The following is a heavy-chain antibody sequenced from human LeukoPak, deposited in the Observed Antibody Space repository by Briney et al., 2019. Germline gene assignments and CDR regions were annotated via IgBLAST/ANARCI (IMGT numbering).Heavy chain of an antibody. CDR2: ISADNGKT. Sequence: ASVKVSCKASGYTFASYGINWVRQAPGKGLEWMGWISADNGKTNYAQKFQGRVTMTTDTSTSTAYMELRSLRSDDTAIYCCAREQQWLARTDYWGQGTLVIVSS. V-gene: IGHV1-18*01. D-gene: IGHD6-19*01. CDR1: GYTFASYG. J-gene: IGHJ4*02. CDR3: AREQQWLARTDY.